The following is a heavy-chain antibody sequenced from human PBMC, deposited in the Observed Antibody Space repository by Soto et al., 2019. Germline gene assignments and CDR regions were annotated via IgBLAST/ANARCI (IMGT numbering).Heavy chain of an antibody. J-gene: IGHJ3*02. CDR3: ARPAGGDGFDI. V-gene: IGHV1-46*01. CDR2: INPSGGST. CDR1: GDTFTSYY. Sequence: ASVKVSCKASGDTFTSYYMHWVRQAPGQGLEWMGIINPSGGSTSYAQKFQGRVTMTRDTSTSTVYMEVSSLRSEDTAVYYCARPAGGDGFDIWGQGTMVTVSS. D-gene: IGHD2-15*01.